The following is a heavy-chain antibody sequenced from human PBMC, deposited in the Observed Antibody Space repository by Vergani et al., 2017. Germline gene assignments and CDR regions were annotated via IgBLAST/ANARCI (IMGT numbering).Heavy chain of an antibody. CDR1: GGTFSSYA. Sequence: QVQLVQSGAEVKKPGSSVKVSCKASGGTFSSYAISWVRQAPGQGLEWMGGIIPIFGTANYAQKFQGRVTITADESTSTAYMELSGLRSEDTAVYYCARDPGSSGAYYFDYWGQGTLVTVSS. V-gene: IGHV1-69*12. J-gene: IGHJ4*02. CDR3: ARDPGSSGAYYFDY. D-gene: IGHD6-19*01. CDR2: IIPIFGTA.